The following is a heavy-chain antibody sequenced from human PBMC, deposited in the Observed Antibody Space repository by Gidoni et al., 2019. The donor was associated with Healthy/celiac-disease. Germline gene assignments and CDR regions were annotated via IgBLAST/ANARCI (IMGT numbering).Heavy chain of an antibody. V-gene: IGHV3-49*03. CDR1: GFTFGDYA. J-gene: IGHJ5*02. D-gene: IGHD3-10*01. Sequence: EVQLGESGGGLVQPGRSRRLSGTAAGFTFGDYAMSWFRQAPGKGLEWVCFIRSKAYGGTTEYAASVKGRFTISRDDSKSIAYLQMNSLKTEDTAVYYCTGDYGSLSWGQGTLVTVSS. CDR2: IRSKAYGGTT. CDR3: TGDYGSLS.